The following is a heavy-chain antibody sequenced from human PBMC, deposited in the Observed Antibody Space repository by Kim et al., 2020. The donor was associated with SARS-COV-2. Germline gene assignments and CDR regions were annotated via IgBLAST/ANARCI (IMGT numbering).Heavy chain of an antibody. V-gene: IGHV4-39*01. J-gene: IGHJ5*02. CDR2: TT. CDR3: ARRLTTGRFDP. Sequence: TTYYTPSLKSRVTISVDTSKNQFSLNLNRVTAADTAVYYCARRLTTGRFDPWGQGTLVTVSP.